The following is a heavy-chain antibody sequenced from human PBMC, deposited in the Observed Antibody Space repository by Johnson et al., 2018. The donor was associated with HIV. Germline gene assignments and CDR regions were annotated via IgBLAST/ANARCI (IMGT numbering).Heavy chain of an antibody. CDR3: AIDPRELELRGWDDFDI. V-gene: IGHV3-33*03. CDR2: IWYDGSNK. J-gene: IGHJ3*02. D-gene: IGHD3-10*01. Sequence: QEQLVESGGGVVQPGRSLRLSCAASGFTFSSYAMHWVRQAPGKGLEWVAVIWYDGSNKYYADSVKGRFTVSRDNSKNTLYLQMNNLRADDTAVYYCAIDPRELELRGWDDFDIWGQGTLVTVSS. CDR1: GFTFSSYA.